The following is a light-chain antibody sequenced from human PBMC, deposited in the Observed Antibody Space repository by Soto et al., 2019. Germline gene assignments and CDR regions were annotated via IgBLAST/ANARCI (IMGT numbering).Light chain of an antibody. J-gene: IGLJ2*01. CDR1: SSNIGTNA. V-gene: IGLV1-44*01. CDR3: AAWDDSLNVV. CDR2: STN. Sequence: QSVLTQPPSASGTSGQRVTISCSGSSSNIGTNAVNWYQQLPGTAPKLLIYSTNQRPSGVPDRFSGSKSGTSASLAISGLQSDEEADYYFAAWDDSLNVVFGGGTKLTVL.